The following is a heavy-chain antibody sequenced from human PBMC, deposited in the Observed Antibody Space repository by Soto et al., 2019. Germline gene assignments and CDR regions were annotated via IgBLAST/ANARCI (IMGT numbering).Heavy chain of an antibody. CDR3: ARDLLAAADQKYSYYGMDV. V-gene: IGHV3-30-3*01. Sequence: GGSLRLSCAASGFTFSSYAMHWVRQAPGKGLEWVAVISYDGSNKYYADSVKGRFTISRDNSKNTLYLQMNSLRAEDTAVYYCARDLLAAADQKYSYYGMDVWGQRTTVTVSS. CDR2: ISYDGSNK. J-gene: IGHJ6*02. D-gene: IGHD6-13*01. CDR1: GFTFSSYA.